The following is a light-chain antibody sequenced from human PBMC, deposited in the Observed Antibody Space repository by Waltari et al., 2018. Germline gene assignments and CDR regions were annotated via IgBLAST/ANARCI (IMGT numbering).Light chain of an antibody. V-gene: IGKV3-20*01. Sequence: EIVLTQSPGSLSSSPGESVTLSCRASPSVSGALAWYQQKPGQAPRLLSFGASNRATGIPDRFSGSGYETDFSLTISRLEPEDFAVYYCQHYVRLPATFGRGTKVEIK. CDR2: GAS. J-gene: IGKJ1*01. CDR3: QHYVRLPAT. CDR1: PSVSGA.